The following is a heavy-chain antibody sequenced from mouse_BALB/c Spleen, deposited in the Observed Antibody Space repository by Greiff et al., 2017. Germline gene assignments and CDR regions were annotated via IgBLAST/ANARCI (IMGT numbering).Heavy chain of an antibody. Sequence: VQLKESGGGLVKPGGSLKLSCAASGFTFSDYYMYWVRQTPEKRLEWVATISDGGSYTYYPDSVKGRFTISRDNAKNNLYLQMSSLKSEDTAMYYCARGYGNYDAMDYWGQGTSVTVSS. D-gene: IGHD2-10*02. V-gene: IGHV5-4*02. CDR3: ARGYGNYDAMDY. CDR1: GFTFSDYY. J-gene: IGHJ4*01. CDR2: ISDGGSYT.